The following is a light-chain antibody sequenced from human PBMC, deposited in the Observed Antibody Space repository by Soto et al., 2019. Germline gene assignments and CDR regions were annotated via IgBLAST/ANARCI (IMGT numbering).Light chain of an antibody. Sequence: DIQMTQSPSSLSASVGERVTITYQASHGISKSLNWCQQKPGKAPNLLIYGASNLETGVPSRFRGSGSGTDFTFTISSLQPKDIAAYYCQQYDNLPVGGGTKVEIK. CDR2: GAS. CDR1: HGISKS. J-gene: IGKJ4*01. CDR3: QQYDNLP. V-gene: IGKV1-33*01.